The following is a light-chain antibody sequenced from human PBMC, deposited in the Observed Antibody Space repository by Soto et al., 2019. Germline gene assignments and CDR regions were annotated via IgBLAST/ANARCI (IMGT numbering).Light chain of an antibody. Sequence: DIQMTQSPSTLAASVGDRVTITCRASQSVDTWLAWYQQKPGKAPKLLIYKASTLETGVPSRFSGSGSDREFSLTISSLQPDDLATYSCQQYVSYSQTFGQGTEVEIK. CDR1: QSVDTW. J-gene: IGKJ1*01. V-gene: IGKV1-5*03. CDR2: KAS. CDR3: QQYVSYSQT.